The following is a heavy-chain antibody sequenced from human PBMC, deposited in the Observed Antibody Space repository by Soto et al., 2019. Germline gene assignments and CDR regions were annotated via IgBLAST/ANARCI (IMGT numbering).Heavy chain of an antibody. CDR2: IYPSDSDT. CDR1: GYYFTSNW. Sequence: EVQLVQSGPEVKKSGESLKISCKGSGYYFTSNWIGWVRQMPGKGLEWMGIIYPSDSDTRYSPSFQGQVTISADKSISTAYLQWSSLKASDTAMYYCARPPSGTTTFFDSWGQGTLVTVSS. V-gene: IGHV5-51*03. D-gene: IGHD1-7*01. CDR3: ARPPSGTTTFFDS. J-gene: IGHJ4*02.